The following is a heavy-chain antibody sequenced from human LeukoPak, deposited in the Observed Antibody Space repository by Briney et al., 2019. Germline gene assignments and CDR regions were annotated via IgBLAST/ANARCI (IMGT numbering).Heavy chain of an antibody. CDR2: MYYSGRT. CDR1: GGSISSGDYY. V-gene: IGHV4-30-4*01. J-gene: IGHJ5*02. D-gene: IGHD3-22*01. Sequence: SQTLSLTCTVSGGSISSGDYYWSWIRQPPGKGLEWIAYMYYSGRTYYNPSLKSRVTMSADTSKNQLSLKLSSVTAADTAVYYCARPYYYDSRIDPWGQGILVTVSS. CDR3: ARPYYYDSRIDP.